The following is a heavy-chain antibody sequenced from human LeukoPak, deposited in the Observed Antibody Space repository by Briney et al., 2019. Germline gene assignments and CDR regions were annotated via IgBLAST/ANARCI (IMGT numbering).Heavy chain of an antibody. CDR3: AKEFGLRDIVVVPAAPRGAFDI. Sequence: GVSLRLSCAASGFTFSSYAMSWVRQAPGKGLEWVSAISGSGGSTYYADSVKGRFTISRDNSKNTLYLQMNSLRAEDTAVYYCAKEFGLRDIVVVPAAPRGAFDIWGQGTMVTVSS. D-gene: IGHD2-2*01. CDR2: ISGSGGST. J-gene: IGHJ3*02. V-gene: IGHV3-23*01. CDR1: GFTFSSYA.